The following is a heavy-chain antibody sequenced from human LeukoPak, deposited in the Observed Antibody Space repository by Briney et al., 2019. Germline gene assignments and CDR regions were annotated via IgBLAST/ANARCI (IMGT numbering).Heavy chain of an antibody. V-gene: IGHV4-34*01. CDR2: INHSGST. J-gene: IGHJ4*02. Sequence: SETLSLTCAVYGGSFSGYYWSWIRQPPGKGLEWIGEINHSGSTNYNPSLKSRVTISVDTSKNQFSLKLSSVTTADTAVYYCARHAYSGSYWGQGTLVTVSS. D-gene: IGHD1-26*01. CDR1: GGSFSGYY. CDR3: ARHAYSGSY.